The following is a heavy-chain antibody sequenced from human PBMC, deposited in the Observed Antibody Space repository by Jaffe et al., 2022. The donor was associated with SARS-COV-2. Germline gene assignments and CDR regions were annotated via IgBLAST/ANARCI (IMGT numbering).Heavy chain of an antibody. CDR2: INSDGSST. CDR3: ARGYDYVWGSYRFVDAFDI. Sequence: EVQLVESGGGLVQPGGSLRLSCAASGFTFSSYWMHWVRQAPGKGLVWVSRINSDGSSTSYADSVKGRFTISRDNAKNTLYLQMNSLRAEDTAVYYCARGYDYVWGSYRFVDAFDIWGQGTMVTVSS. D-gene: IGHD3-16*02. J-gene: IGHJ3*02. V-gene: IGHV3-74*01. CDR1: GFTFSSYW.